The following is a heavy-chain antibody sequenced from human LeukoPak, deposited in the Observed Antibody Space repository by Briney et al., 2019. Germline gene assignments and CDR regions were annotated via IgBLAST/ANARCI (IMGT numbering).Heavy chain of an antibody. CDR1: GGTFSSYA. CDR2: IIPILGIA. J-gene: IGHJ6*02. CDR3: ARDDVDIVVVPAANYYYYGMDV. Sequence: VASVKVSCKASGGTFSSYAISWVRQAPGQGLEWMGRIIPILGIANYAQKLQGRVTITADKSTSTAYMELSSLRSEDTAVYYCARDDVDIVVVPAANYYYYGMDVWGQGTTVTVSS. V-gene: IGHV1-69*04. D-gene: IGHD2-2*03.